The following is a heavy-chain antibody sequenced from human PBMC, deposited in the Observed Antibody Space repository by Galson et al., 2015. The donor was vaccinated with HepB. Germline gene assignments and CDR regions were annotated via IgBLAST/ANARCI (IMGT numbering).Heavy chain of an antibody. V-gene: IGHV6-1*01. J-gene: IGHJ4*02. CDR2: TYYRSKWYN. Sequence: CAISGDSVSSNSAAWNRIRQSPSRGLEWLGRTYYRSKWYNDYAVSVKSRITINPDTSKNQFSLQLNSVTPEDTAVYYCARGVVGATWGFDYWGQGTLVTVSS. CDR3: ARGVVGATWGFDY. CDR1: GDSVSSNSAA. D-gene: IGHD1-26*01.